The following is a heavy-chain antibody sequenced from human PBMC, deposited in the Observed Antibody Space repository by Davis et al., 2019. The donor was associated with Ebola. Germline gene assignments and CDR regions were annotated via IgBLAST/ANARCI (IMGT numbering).Heavy chain of an antibody. CDR1: GFTFSDYY. Sequence: GGSLRLSCAASGFTFSDYYMNWVRQAPGKGLEWVSSISSSSSYIYYADSVKGRFTISRDNAKNTLYLQMNSLRAEDTAVYYCAKDIRLLGLWFDPWGQGTLVTVSS. V-gene: IGHV3-21*04. J-gene: IGHJ5*02. CDR3: AKDIRLLGLWFDP. CDR2: ISSSSSYI. D-gene: IGHD7-27*01.